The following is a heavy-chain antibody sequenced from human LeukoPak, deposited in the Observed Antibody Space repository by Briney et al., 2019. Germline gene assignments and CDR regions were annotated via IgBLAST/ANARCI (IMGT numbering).Heavy chain of an antibody. V-gene: IGHV3-48*03. Sequence: GGSLRLSCAASGFTFSSYEMNWVRQAPGKGLEWVSYISSSGSTIYYADSVKGRFTISRDNAKNSLYLQMNSLRAEDTALYYCARVLDHYYDSSGYWGDAFDIWGQGTMVTVSS. CDR3: ARVLDHYYDSSGYWGDAFDI. J-gene: IGHJ3*02. CDR2: ISSSGSTI. D-gene: IGHD3-22*01. CDR1: GFTFSSYE.